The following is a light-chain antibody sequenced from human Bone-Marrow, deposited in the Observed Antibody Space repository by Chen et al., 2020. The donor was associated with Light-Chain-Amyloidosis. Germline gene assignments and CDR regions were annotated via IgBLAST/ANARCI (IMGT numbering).Light chain of an antibody. V-gene: IGLV3-25*03. J-gene: IGLJ2*01. CDR3: QSADSSGTYEVI. Sequence: SYELTQPPSVSVSPGQTARITCSGDDLPTKYAYWYQQKPGQAPVLVIHRDTERPSGISERFSGSSSGTKATLNISGGQAEDEADYHCQSADSSGTYEVIFGGGTKLTVL. CDR2: RDT. CDR1: DLPTKY.